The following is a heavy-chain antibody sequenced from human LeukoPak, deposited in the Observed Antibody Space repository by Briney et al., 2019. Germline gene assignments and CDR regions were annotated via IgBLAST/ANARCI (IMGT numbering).Heavy chain of an antibody. J-gene: IGHJ5*02. CDR3: ARNDDSSGHYYLAFDP. CDR2: IYYSGST. CDR1: GGSISSGGYY. D-gene: IGHD3-22*01. V-gene: IGHV4-31*03. Sequence: ASQTLSHTCTVSGGSISSGGYYWSWIRQHPGKGLEWIGYIYYSGSTYYNPSLKSRVTISVDTSKNQFSLKLSSVTAADTAVYYCARNDDSSGHYYLAFDPWGQGTLVTVSS.